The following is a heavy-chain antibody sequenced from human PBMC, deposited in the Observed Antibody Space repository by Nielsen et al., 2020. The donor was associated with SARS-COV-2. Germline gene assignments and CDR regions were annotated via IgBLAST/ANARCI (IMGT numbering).Heavy chain of an antibody. D-gene: IGHD2-2*01. CDR3: ARDIHCSSTSCYGMDV. CDR1: GFTFSSYG. CDR2: ISYDGSNK. J-gene: IGHJ6*02. V-gene: IGHV3-30*03. Sequence: GGSLRLSCAASGFTFSSYGMHWVRQAPGKGLEWVAVISYDGSNKYYADSVKGRFTISRDNSKNTLYLQMNSLRAEDTAVYYRARDIHCSSTSCYGMDVWGQGTTVTVSS.